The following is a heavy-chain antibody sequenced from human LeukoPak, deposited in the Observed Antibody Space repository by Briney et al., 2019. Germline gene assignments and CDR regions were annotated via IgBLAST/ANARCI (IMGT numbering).Heavy chain of an antibody. V-gene: IGHV4-59*08. J-gene: IGHJ4*02. CDR3: ARRDSSSCIDY. D-gene: IGHD6-13*01. CDR1: GGSISSYY. CDR2: IYYSGST. Sequence: SETLSLTCTVSGGSISSYYWSWIRQPPGKGLDWIGYIYYSGSTNYNPSLKSRVTISVDTSKNQFSLKLSSVTAADTAVYYCARRDSSSCIDYWGQGTLVTVSS.